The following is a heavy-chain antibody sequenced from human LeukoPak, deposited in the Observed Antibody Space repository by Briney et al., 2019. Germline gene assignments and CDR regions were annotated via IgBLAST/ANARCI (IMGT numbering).Heavy chain of an antibody. CDR1: GFTFSSYA. Sequence: GGSLRLSCAASGFTFSSYAMSWVRQAPGKGLEWVSAISGSGGSTYYEDSVKGRLTISRDNSQNTLYLQMNSLRAEDTAVYYCAKVGSSGWPYYFDYWGQGTLVTVSS. CDR2: ISGSGGST. CDR3: AKVGSSGWPYYFDY. J-gene: IGHJ4*02. D-gene: IGHD6-19*01. V-gene: IGHV3-23*01.